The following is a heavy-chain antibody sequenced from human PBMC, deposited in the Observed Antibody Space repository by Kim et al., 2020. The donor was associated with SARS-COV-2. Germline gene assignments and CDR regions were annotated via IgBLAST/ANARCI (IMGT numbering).Heavy chain of an antibody. Sequence: GGSLRLSCAASGFTFSSYSMNWVRQAPGKGLEWVSSISSSSSYIYYADSVKGRFTISRDNAKNSLYLQMNSLRAEDTAVYYCARGYCSSTSCYASYYYYYYGMDVWGQGTTVTVSS. D-gene: IGHD2-2*01. V-gene: IGHV3-21*01. CDR3: ARGYCSSTSCYASYYYYYYGMDV. CDR2: ISSSSSYI. J-gene: IGHJ6*02. CDR1: GFTFSSYS.